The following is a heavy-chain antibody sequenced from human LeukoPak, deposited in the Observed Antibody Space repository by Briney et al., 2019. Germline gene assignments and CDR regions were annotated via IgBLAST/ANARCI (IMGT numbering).Heavy chain of an antibody. CDR2: ISGSGGST. J-gene: IGHJ6*03. CDR3: AKLDRSGSSWGRDYYYYMDV. D-gene: IGHD6-13*01. Sequence: PGGSLRLSCAASGFTFSSYAMSWVRQAPGKGLEWVSAISGSGGSTYYADSVKGRFTISRDNSKNTLYLQMNSLRAEDTAVYYCAKLDRSGSSWGRDYYYYMDVWGKGTTVTVSS. CDR1: GFTFSSYA. V-gene: IGHV3-23*01.